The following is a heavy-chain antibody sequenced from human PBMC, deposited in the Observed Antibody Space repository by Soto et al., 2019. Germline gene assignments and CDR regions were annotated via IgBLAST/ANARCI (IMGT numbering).Heavy chain of an antibody. V-gene: IGHV4-59*01. CDR3: ARAITPFGAPPDWFDP. CDR2: IYYSGST. CDR1: GGSISSYY. D-gene: IGHD3-10*01. J-gene: IGHJ5*02. Sequence: SETLSLTCTVSGGSISSYYWSWIRQPPGKGLEWIGYIYYSGSTNYNPSLKSRVTISVDTSKNRFSLKLSSVTAADTAVYYCARAITPFGAPPDWFDPWGQGTLVTVSS.